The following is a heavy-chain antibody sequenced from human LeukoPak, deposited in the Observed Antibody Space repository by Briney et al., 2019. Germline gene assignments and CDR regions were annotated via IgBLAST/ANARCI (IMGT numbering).Heavy chain of an antibody. CDR2: IYASGSN. CDR3: ARMVPAGTHNY. V-gene: IGHV4-4*07. D-gene: IGHD2-2*01. CDR1: GGSVNSYY. Sequence: SETLSLTCTVSGGSVNSYYWSWIQQPAGKGLEWIGHIYASGSNDYNPSLKSRVTMSLDMAKNQFSLRLTSVTAADTAVYFCARMVPAGTHNYWGQGLLVTVSS. J-gene: IGHJ4*02.